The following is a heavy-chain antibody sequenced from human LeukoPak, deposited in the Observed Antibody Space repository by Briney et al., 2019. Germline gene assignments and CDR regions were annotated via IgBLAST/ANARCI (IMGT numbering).Heavy chain of an antibody. D-gene: IGHD5-18*01. CDR1: GYTFTSYY. CDR3: ARDPRGYSYGPRGMDV. CDR2: INPSGGST. Sequence: ASVKVSCQASGYTFTSYYMHWVRQAPGQGLEWMGIINPSGGSTSYAQKFQGRVTMTRDTSTSTVYMELSSLRSEDTAVYYCARDPRGYSYGPRGMDVWGQGTTVTVSS. V-gene: IGHV1-46*01. J-gene: IGHJ6*02.